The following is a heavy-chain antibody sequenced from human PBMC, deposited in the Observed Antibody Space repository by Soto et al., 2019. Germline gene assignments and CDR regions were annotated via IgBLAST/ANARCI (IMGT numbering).Heavy chain of an antibody. CDR3: ARGKYPGSVDV. V-gene: IGHV3-11*01. CDR1: GFTFSDYY. CDR2: ISGPGSVL. Sequence: QMQLVGSGGGLVRSGGSLKLSCVSSGFTFSDYYMHWMRQAPGKGLEWVSCISGPGSVLSYADSVKGRFTISRDNDKDSLFLQVTNLRAEDTALYYCARGKYPGSVDVWGQGTMVTVSS. J-gene: IGHJ3*01.